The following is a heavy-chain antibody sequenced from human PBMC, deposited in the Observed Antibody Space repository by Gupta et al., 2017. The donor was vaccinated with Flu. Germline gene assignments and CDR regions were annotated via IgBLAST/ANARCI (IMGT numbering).Heavy chain of an antibody. V-gene: IGHV3-66*02. Sequence: EVQLVESGGGLVQPGGSLRLSCAASGFTVSSNYMSWVRQAPGKGLEWVSVIYSGGSTYYADSVKGRFTISRDNSKNTLYLQMNSLRAEDTAVYYCSREGVPAAPDATNWFDPWGQGTLVTVSS. D-gene: IGHD2-2*01. CDR1: GFTVSSNY. CDR3: SREGVPAAPDATNWFDP. CDR2: IYSGGST. J-gene: IGHJ5*02.